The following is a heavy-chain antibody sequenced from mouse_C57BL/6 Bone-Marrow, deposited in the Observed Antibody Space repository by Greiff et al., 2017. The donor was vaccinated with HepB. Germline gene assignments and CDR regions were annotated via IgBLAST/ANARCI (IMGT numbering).Heavy chain of an antibody. Sequence: VKLMESGGGLVKPGGSLKLSCAASGFTFSSYAMSWVRQTPEKRLEWVATISDGGSYTYYPDNVKGRFTISRDNAKNNLYLQMSHLKSEDTAMYYCARDDYAWFAYWGQGTLVTVSA. CDR2: ISDGGSYT. CDR3: ARDDYAWFAY. CDR1: GFTFSSYA. D-gene: IGHD2-4*01. J-gene: IGHJ3*01. V-gene: IGHV5-4*01.